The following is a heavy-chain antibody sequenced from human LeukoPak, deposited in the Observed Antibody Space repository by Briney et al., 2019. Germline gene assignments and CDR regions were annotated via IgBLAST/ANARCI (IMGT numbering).Heavy chain of an antibody. J-gene: IGHJ4*02. D-gene: IGHD1-26*01. CDR3: ARAGSYRGYFDY. CDR2: IYYTGCT. Sequence: NPSETLSLTCTVSGGSISSYYWSWIWQPPGKGLEWIGYIYYTGCTNNTSLKSRVTISVDTSKNQFSLKLSSVTAADTAVYYCARAGSYRGYFDYWGQGTLVTVSS. CDR1: GGSISSYY. V-gene: IGHV4-59*01.